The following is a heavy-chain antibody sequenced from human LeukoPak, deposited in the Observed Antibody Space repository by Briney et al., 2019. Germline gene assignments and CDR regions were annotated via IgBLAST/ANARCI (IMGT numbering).Heavy chain of an antibody. D-gene: IGHD3/OR15-3a*01. J-gene: IGHJ4*02. CDR2: IFHSGST. V-gene: IGHV4-38-2*02. CDR1: GYSISSGFY. Sequence: SETLSLTCSVSGYSISSGFYWGWIRQPPGKGLEWIGSIFHSGSTYYNPSLKSRVTISVDTSKNQFSLKLSSVTAADTAVYYCARQTGSGLFILPGGQGTLVTVSS. CDR3: ARQTGSGLFILP.